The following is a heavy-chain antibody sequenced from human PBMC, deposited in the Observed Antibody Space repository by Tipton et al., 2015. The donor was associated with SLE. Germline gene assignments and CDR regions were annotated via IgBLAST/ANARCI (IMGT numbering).Heavy chain of an antibody. Sequence: SLRLSCAASGFTFSNYGMSWVRQAPGKGLEWVSAISGSGGSTYYADSVKGRFTISRDNSKNTLYLQMNSLRAEDTAVYYCAKELVVVTALDYWGQGTLVTVSS. J-gene: IGHJ4*02. V-gene: IGHV3-23*01. CDR2: ISGSGGST. D-gene: IGHD2-21*02. CDR1: GFTFSNYG. CDR3: AKELVVVTALDY.